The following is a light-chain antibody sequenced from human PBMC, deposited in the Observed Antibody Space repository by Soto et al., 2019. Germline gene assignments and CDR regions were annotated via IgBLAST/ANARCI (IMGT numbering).Light chain of an antibody. CDR1: QTISSW. V-gene: IGKV1-5*03. CDR3: LQDYGDSWT. CDR2: KAS. Sequence: IQMTQSPSTLSGSVGDRITITCLASQTISSWLAWYQQKPGKAPKLLIYKASTLKSGVPSRFSGSGSGTEFTLTISSLQPEDFASYYCLQDYGDSWTFGQGTKVDIK. J-gene: IGKJ1*01.